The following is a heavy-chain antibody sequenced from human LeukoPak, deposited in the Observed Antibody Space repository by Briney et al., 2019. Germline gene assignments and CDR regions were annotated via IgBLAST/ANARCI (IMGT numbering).Heavy chain of an antibody. CDR1: GGSIRNYY. D-gene: IGHD2-2*01. V-gene: IGHV4-59*01. J-gene: IGHJ6*03. CDR2: IYYSGST. CDR3: ARAGRVPAVFYYYYMDV. Sequence: KPSETLSLTCTVSGGSIRNYYWSWFRQPPGKGLEWIGYIYYSGSTNYNPSLKSRVTISVDTSKNQFSLKLSSVTAADTAVYYCARAGRVPAVFYYYYMDVWGKGTTVTVSS.